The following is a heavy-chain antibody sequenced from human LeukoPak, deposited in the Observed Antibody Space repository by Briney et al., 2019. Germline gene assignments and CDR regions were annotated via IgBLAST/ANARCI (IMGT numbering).Heavy chain of an antibody. D-gene: IGHD4-17*01. CDR3: ARGKTTVTSLARRTLWFDY. CDR1: GLTFSDYY. J-gene: IGHJ4*02. V-gene: IGHV4-34*01. CDR2: INHSGST. Sequence: SESLSLTCAAYGLTFSDYYWSWIRQPPGKGLEWIGEINHSGSTNDTPSLKSRVTISVDKSKNQFSLKLSSVTAEDTAVYYCARGKTTVTSLARRTLWFDYWGQGTLVTVSS.